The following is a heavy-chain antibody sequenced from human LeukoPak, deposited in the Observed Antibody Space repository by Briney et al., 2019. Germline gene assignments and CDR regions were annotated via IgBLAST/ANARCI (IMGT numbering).Heavy chain of an antibody. V-gene: IGHV3-30*03. CDR2: ISYDGSNK. CDR3: ASHPGDYYYGMDA. J-gene: IGHJ6*02. CDR1: GFTFSSYG. Sequence: GGSLRLSCAASGFTFSSYGMHWVRQAPGKGLEWVAVISYDGSNKYYADSVKGRFAISRDNSKNTLYLQMNSLRAEDTAVYYCASHPGDYYYGMDAWGQGTTVTVSS.